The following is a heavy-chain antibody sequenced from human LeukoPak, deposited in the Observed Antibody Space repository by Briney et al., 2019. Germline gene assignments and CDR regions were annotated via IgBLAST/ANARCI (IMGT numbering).Heavy chain of an antibody. CDR1: GFTFSNAW. D-gene: IGHD3-22*01. J-gene: IGHJ4*02. CDR2: IKSKTDGGTT. Sequence: GGSLRLSCAASGFTFSNAWMSWVRQAPGKGLEWVGRIKSKTDGGTTDYAAPAKGRFTISRDDSKNTLYLQMNSLKTEDTAVYYCTTVRVGGITLFYWGQGTLVTVSS. V-gene: IGHV3-15*01. CDR3: TTVRVGGITLFY.